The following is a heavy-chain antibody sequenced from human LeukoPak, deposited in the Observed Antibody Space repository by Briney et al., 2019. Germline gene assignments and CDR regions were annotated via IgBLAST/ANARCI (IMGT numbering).Heavy chain of an antibody. D-gene: IGHD2/OR15-2a*01. CDR2: ISYDGSNK. CDR3: ARGENSKTYPVSGY. CDR1: GFTFNNAW. V-gene: IGHV3-30*03. Sequence: GGSLRLSCAASGFTFNNAWMTWVRQAPGKGLEWVAVISYDGSNKYYIDSVKGRFTISRDNSKNTLYLQMNSLRAEDTAVYYCARGENSKTYPVSGYWGQGTLVTVSS. J-gene: IGHJ4*02.